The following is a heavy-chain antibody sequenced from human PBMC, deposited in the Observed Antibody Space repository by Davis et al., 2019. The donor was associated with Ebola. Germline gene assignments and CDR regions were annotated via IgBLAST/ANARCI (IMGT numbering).Heavy chain of an antibody. CDR2: ISSSGSTI. D-gene: IGHD3-9*01. CDR3: AKDQPYYDILTGYFDY. V-gene: IGHV3-11*04. J-gene: IGHJ4*02. Sequence: GESLKISCAASGFTFSDYYMSWIRQAPGKGLAWVSYISSSGSTIYYADSVKGRFTISRDNSKNTLYLQMNSLRAEDTAVYYCAKDQPYYDILTGYFDYWGQGTLVTVSS. CDR1: GFTFSDYY.